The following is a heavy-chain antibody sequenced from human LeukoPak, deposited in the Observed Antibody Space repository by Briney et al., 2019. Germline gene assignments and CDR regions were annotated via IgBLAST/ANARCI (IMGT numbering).Heavy chain of an antibody. CDR1: GYTFTGYY. J-gene: IGHJ5*02. V-gene: IGHV1-2*02. D-gene: IGHD6-13*01. Sequence: ASVKVSCKASGYTFTGYYMHWVRQVPGQGLEWMGWINPNSGGTNYAQKFQGRVTMTRDTSISTAYMELSRLRSDDTAVYYCARDPPKTLYSSSWGFDPWGQGTLVTVSS. CDR3: ARDPPKTLYSSSWGFDP. CDR2: INPNSGGT.